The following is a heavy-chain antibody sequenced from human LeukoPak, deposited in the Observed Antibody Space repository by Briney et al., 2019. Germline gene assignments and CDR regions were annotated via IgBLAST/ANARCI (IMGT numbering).Heavy chain of an antibody. CDR1: GYTFTSYG. V-gene: IGHV1-18*04. Sequence: ASVKVSCKASGYTFTSYGISWVRQAPGQGLEWMGWISANNGNTNYAQKLQGRVTMTTDTSTSTAYMELRSLRSDDTAVYYCARGGRSNIVVVPAAHTYDYWGQGTLVTVSS. J-gene: IGHJ4*02. CDR2: ISANNGNT. D-gene: IGHD2-2*01. CDR3: ARGGRSNIVVVPAAHTYDY.